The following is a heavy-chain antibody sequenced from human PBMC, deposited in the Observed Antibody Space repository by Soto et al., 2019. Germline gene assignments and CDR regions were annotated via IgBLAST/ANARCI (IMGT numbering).Heavy chain of an antibody. D-gene: IGHD3-22*01. V-gene: IGHV4-30-2*06. Sequence: SETLSLTCAVSGGSITSVGNSWSWIRQSSGKGLEWTGYIYHSGSIYYNPSLKSRVTISMDRSKNQFSLTLSSVTAADTAVYYCARGKGGYSDSSSYYHVEHFQHWGQGTLVTVS. J-gene: IGHJ1*01. CDR2: IYHSGSI. CDR3: ARGKGGYSDSSSYYHVEHFQH. CDR1: GGSITSVGNS.